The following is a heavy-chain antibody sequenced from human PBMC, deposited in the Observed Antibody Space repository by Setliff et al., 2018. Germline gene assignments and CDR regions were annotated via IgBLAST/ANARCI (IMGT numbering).Heavy chain of an antibody. V-gene: IGHV5-51*01. CDR1: GYSFTSYW. CDR2: IYPGDSDT. J-gene: IGHJ4*02. CDR3: ERLATDYGDYGSLNYFDY. Sequence: GASLKISCKGSGYSFTSYWIGWVRQMPGKGLEWMGLIYPGDSDTRYSPSFQGQVTISADKSISTAYLPWSSLKASDTAMYYCERLATDYGDYGSLNYFDYWGQGTLVTVSS. D-gene: IGHD4-17*01.